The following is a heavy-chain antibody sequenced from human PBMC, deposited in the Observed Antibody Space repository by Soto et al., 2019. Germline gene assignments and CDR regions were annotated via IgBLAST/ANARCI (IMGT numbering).Heavy chain of an antibody. Sequence: EVQLVESGGGLVQPGGSLRLSCAASGFTFSSYWMHWVRQAPGKGLVWVSRINSDGTSTTYADSAKGRFTISRDNAKNTLVLQMDRLRAEDTAVYYCARVPTGGYAVSLDDHWGQGTLVTVSS. CDR2: INSDGTST. V-gene: IGHV3-74*03. CDR1: GFTFSSYW. CDR3: ARVPTGGYAVSLDDH. D-gene: IGHD5-12*01. J-gene: IGHJ4*01.